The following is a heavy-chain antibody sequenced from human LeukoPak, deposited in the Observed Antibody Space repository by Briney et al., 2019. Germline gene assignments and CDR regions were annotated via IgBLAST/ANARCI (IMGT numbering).Heavy chain of an antibody. Sequence: GASVKVSCKASGYTFTSYYMHWVRQAPGQGLEWMGIINPSGGSTSYAQKFQGRVTMTRDTSTSTVYMELSSLRSEDTAVYYCARDSPSLGYCSSTSCYTFDHFDYWGQGTLVTVSS. CDR3: ARDSPSLGYCSSTSCYTFDHFDY. CDR1: GYTFTSYY. V-gene: IGHV1-46*01. D-gene: IGHD2-2*02. J-gene: IGHJ4*02. CDR2: INPSGGST.